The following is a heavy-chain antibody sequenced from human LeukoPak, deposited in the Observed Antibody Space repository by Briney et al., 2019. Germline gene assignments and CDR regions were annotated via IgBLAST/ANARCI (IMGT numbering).Heavy chain of an antibody. CDR2: IKQDGSEK. V-gene: IGHV3-7*04. J-gene: IGHJ4*02. CDR3: ARGRYCSGGSCYYLDY. D-gene: IGHD2-15*01. CDR1: GFTFSSYW. Sequence: QAGGSLRLSCAASGFTFSSYWMSWVRQAPGKGLEWVANIKQDGSEKYYVDSVKGRFTISRDNAKNSLYLQMNSLRAEDTAVYYCARGRYCSGGSCYYLDYWGQGTLVTVSS.